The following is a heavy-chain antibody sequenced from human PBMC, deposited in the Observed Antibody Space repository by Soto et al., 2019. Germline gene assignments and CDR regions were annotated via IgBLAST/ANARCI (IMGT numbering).Heavy chain of an antibody. J-gene: IGHJ2*01. V-gene: IGHV1-18*01. CDR3: ARQPSCSSTSCYWYFDL. CDR1: GYTFTSYG. Sequence: QVQVVQSGAEVKKPGASVKVSCKASGYTFTSYGISWVRQAPGQGLEWMGWISAYNGNTNYAQKLQGRVTMTTDTSTSTAYMELRSLRSDDTAVYYCARQPSCSSTSCYWYFDLWGRGTLVTVSS. CDR2: ISAYNGNT. D-gene: IGHD2-2*01.